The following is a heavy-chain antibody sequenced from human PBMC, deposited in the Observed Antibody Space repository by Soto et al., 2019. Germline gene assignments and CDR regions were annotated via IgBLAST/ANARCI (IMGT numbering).Heavy chain of an antibody. J-gene: IGHJ5*02. CDR1: GFTFSSSD. Sequence: LRLSCAASGFTFSSSDMHWVRQATGTGLEWVSAIGTAGEPYYTGSVKGRFTISRDNARNSLFLQMIGLLDSGTAVYYCARGPVRFGPFDPWGQGTLVTVSS. CDR3: ARGPVRFGPFDP. CDR2: IGTAGEP. D-gene: IGHD3-3*01. V-gene: IGHV3-13*05.